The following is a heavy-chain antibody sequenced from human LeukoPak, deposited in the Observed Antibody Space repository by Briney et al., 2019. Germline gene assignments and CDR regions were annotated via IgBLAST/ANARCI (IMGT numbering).Heavy chain of an antibody. Sequence: GGSLRLSCAASGFTFSSYWMHWVRHAPGKGLVWVSRINSDGSSTSYADSVKGRFTISRDNAKNTLYLQMNSLRAEDTAVYYCARGTAMVRFDYWGQGTLVTVSS. CDR1: GFTFSSYW. D-gene: IGHD5-18*01. J-gene: IGHJ4*02. V-gene: IGHV3-74*01. CDR2: INSDGSST. CDR3: ARGTAMVRFDY.